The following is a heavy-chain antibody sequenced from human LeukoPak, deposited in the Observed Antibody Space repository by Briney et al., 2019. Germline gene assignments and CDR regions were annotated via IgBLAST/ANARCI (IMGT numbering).Heavy chain of an antibody. CDR2: IYSGGST. V-gene: IGHV3-53*01. D-gene: IGHD6-19*01. Sequence: GSLRLSCVVSGFTFSNNYMSWVRQAPRKGLEWVSLIYSGGSTYYADSVKGRFTISRDNSKNTVYLQMNSLRAEDTAVYYCAKAKPRAVAGTLQDWGQGTLVTVSS. J-gene: IGHJ4*02. CDR1: GFTFSNNY. CDR3: AKAKPRAVAGTLQD.